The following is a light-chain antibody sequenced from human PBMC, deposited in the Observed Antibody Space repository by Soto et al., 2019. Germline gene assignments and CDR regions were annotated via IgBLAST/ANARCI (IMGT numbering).Light chain of an antibody. J-gene: IGKJ5*01. Sequence: EIVLTHSPGTLSLSPGERAALXCRASQSVSSSYLAWYQQKPGQAPRLLIYAASSRATGSPDRFSGGGSGTDFTLTISRLEPEDFAVYYCQQYGYPPITFGQGTRLETK. V-gene: IGKV3-20*01. CDR3: QQYGYPPIT. CDR2: AAS. CDR1: QSVSSSY.